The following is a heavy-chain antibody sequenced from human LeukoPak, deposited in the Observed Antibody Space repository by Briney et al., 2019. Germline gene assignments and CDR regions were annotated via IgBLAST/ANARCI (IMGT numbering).Heavy chain of an antibody. Sequence: GGSLRLSCAASGFTFSSYGMNWVRQAPGKGLEWDSSISSSSSYIYYADSVKGRFTISRDNAKNSLYLQMNSLRAEDTAVYYCASLPYCSSTSCPKHDAFDIWGQGTMVTVSS. CDR1: GFTFSSYG. J-gene: IGHJ3*02. V-gene: IGHV3-21*01. CDR3: ASLPYCSSTSCPKHDAFDI. D-gene: IGHD2-2*01. CDR2: ISSSSSYI.